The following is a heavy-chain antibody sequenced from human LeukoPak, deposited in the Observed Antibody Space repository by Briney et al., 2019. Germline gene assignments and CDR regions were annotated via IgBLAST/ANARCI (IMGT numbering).Heavy chain of an antibody. CDR2: ISVSGGST. CDR3: AKSNYFDSGGYYFFDY. V-gene: IGHV3-23*01. J-gene: IGHJ4*02. CDR1: GFTFSGYG. D-gene: IGHD3-22*01. Sequence: PGRSPRLSCAASGFTFSGYGMHWVRQAPGKGLEWVSGISVSGGSTNYADSVKGRFTISRDNSKNTLYLQMNSLRAEDTAVYYCAKSNYFDSGGYYFFDYWGQGTLVTVSS.